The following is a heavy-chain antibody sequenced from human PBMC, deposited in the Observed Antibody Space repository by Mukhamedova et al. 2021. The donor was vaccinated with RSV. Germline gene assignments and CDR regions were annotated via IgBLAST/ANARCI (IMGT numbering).Heavy chain of an antibody. CDR3: ARDAMGSVYPNWFDP. V-gene: IGHV1-69*10. CDR2: IIPSLGIT. J-gene: IGHJ5*02. Sequence: GLEWMGGIIPSLGITEHAQKFQGRLTITADKSTTTVYMDLSSLRTEDTALYFCARDAMGSVYPNWFDPWGQGTLVTVSS. D-gene: IGHD5-18*01.